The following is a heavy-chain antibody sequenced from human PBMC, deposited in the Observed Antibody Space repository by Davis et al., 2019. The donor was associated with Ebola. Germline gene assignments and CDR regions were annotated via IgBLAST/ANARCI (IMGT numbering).Heavy chain of an antibody. V-gene: IGHV3-30*02. Sequence: GESLKISCAASGFTFSSYGMHWVRQAPGKGLEWVAFIRYDGSNKYYADSVKGRFTISRDNSKNTLYLQMNSLRAEDTAVYYCAKYYYGSGRRDLDYWGQGTLVTASS. CDR1: GFTFSSYG. D-gene: IGHD3-10*01. CDR3: AKYYYGSGRRDLDY. CDR2: IRYDGSNK. J-gene: IGHJ4*02.